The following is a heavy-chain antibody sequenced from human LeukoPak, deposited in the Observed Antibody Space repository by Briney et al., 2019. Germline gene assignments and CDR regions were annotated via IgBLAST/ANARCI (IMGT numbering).Heavy chain of an antibody. V-gene: IGHV3-11*03. J-gene: IGHJ4*02. D-gene: IGHD3-10*01. CDR1: GCTFSDYY. CDR2: ISTSSSYT. Sequence: GGSLRLSCAASGCTFSDYYMSWIRQAPGKGLEWVAYISTSSSYTSYADSVKGRFTFSRDYAKNLLYLQMNSVRVEETALYYCAWVRGGFNFDYWGQGTLVTVSS. CDR3: AWVRGGFNFDY.